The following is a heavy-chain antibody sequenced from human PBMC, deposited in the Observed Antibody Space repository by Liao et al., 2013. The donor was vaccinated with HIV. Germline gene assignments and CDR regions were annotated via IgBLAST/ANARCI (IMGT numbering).Heavy chain of an antibody. J-gene: IGHJ2*01. Sequence: QVQLQESGPRLVKPSETLSLTCTVSGGSMRTNYWSWIRQSPGKGLEWIGYFYHSGSTNYNPSLKSRVTISIETSKEPSFSLRRTKRRTSFVPVRTRDLRAGTYRY. CDR1: GGSMRTNY. D-gene: IGHD6-19*01. CDR3: RDLRAGTYRY. CDR2: FYHSGST. V-gene: IGHV4-59*01.